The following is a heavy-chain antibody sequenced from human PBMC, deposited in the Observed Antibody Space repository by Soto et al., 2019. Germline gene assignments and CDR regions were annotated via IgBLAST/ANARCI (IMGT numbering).Heavy chain of an antibody. CDR1: GYTFTSCG. D-gene: IGHD3-10*01. V-gene: IGHV1-18*01. J-gene: IGHJ4*02. CDR3: ARDLDGSGSYYTDY. Sequence: ASVKVSCKGSGYTFTSCGISWVRQAPGQGLEWMGWISTYKGNTKYAQKFQGRVTMTTDTSTSTAYMELRSLRSDDTAVYYCARDLDGSGSYYTDYWGQGTLVTVSS. CDR2: ISTYKGNT.